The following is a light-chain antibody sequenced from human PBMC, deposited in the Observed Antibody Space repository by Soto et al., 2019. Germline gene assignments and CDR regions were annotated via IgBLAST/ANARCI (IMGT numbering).Light chain of an antibody. V-gene: IGKV3-20*01. Sequence: EIVLTQSPGTLSLSPGERATLSCRASQSVSRRYLAWYQQKPGQAPRLLIYGASSRASGIPDRFSGSESGTDFTLTISRLEPDDFAVYYCQQYGTSPLTFGQGTRLEIK. CDR2: GAS. CDR3: QQYGTSPLT. CDR1: QSVSRRY. J-gene: IGKJ5*01.